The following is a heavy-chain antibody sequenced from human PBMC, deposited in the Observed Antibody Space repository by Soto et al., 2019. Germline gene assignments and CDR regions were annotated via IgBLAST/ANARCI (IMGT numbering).Heavy chain of an antibody. V-gene: IGHV1-18*04. Sequence: ASVKVSCKASGYTFTSYGISWVRQAPGQGLEWMGSISAYNGNTNYAQKLQGRVTMTTDTSTSTAYMELRSLRSDDTAVYYCARIIEARPYNWFDTWGQGTLVTVSS. D-gene: IGHD6-6*01. CDR3: ARIIEARPYNWFDT. CDR2: ISAYNGNT. J-gene: IGHJ5*02. CDR1: GYTFTSYG.